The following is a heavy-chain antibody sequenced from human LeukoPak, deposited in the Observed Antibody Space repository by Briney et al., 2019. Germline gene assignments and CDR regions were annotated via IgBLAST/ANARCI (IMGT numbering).Heavy chain of an antibody. Sequence: GGSLRLSCAASGFTLSDYGIHWVRQAPGKGLEWVSGISYDGSNKYYTDSVKGRFTISRDNSKNTLYLQMNSLKTEDTAVYYCAKGIVVLPSAIGYFDYWGPGILVTVSS. D-gene: IGHD2-2*01. J-gene: IGHJ4*02. V-gene: IGHV3-30*18. CDR3: AKGIVVLPSAIGYFDY. CDR2: ISYDGSNK. CDR1: GFTLSDYG.